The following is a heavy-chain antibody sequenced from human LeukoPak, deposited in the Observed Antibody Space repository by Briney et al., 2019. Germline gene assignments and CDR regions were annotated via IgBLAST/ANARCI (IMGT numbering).Heavy chain of an antibody. J-gene: IGHJ4*02. D-gene: IGHD3-9*01. CDR3: ATRAPYYDILTGYYHR. Sequence: GGSLRLSCAASGFTFSSYSMNWVRQAAGKGLEWVSSISSSSSYIYYADSVKGRFTISRDNAKNSLYLQMNSLRAEDTAVYYCATRAPYYDILTGYYHRWGQGTLVTVSS. CDR1: GFTFSSYS. CDR2: ISSSSSYI. V-gene: IGHV3-21*01.